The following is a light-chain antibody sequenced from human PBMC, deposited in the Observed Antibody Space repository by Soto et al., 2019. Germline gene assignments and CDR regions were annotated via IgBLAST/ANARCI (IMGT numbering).Light chain of an antibody. V-gene: IGKV1-9*01. Sequence: DIQLTQSPSFLSASVGDRVTITCRASQGIRSYLAWYQQRPGKAPELLIYGASTLRPGGASRFSCSGSGTEFALTISSLQPEDFATYFCQQLNTFPPFFTFGPGTKMDIK. CDR2: GAS. CDR3: QQLNTFPPFFT. CDR1: QGIRSY. J-gene: IGKJ3*01.